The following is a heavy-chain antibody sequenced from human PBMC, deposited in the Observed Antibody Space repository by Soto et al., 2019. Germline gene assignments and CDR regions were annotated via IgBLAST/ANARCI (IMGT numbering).Heavy chain of an antibody. Sequence: QVQLQESGPGLVKPSQTLSLTCTVSGGSISSGGYYWSWIGQHPGKGLEWIGYIYYSGSTYYNPSLKSRVTISVDTSKNQLSLKLSSVTAADTAVYYCARGHHARDAFDIWGQGTMVTVSS. CDR3: ARGHHARDAFDI. V-gene: IGHV4-31*03. CDR2: IYYSGST. CDR1: GGSISSGGYY. J-gene: IGHJ3*02.